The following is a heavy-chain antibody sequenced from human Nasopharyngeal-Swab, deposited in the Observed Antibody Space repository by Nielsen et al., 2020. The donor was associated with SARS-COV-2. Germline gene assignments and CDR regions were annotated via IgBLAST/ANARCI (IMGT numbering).Heavy chain of an antibody. CDR1: GFTFSSYD. D-gene: IGHD6-19*01. CDR3: ARRGQWLVTGGAFDI. J-gene: IGHJ3*02. V-gene: IGHV3-13*01. Sequence: GESLKISCAASGFTFSSYDMHWVRQTTGKGLEWVSAIGTAGNTYYPGSVKGRVTISRENAKNSLYLQMNSLRAGDTAVYYCARRGQWLVTGGAFDIWGQGTMVTVSS. CDR2: IGTAGNT.